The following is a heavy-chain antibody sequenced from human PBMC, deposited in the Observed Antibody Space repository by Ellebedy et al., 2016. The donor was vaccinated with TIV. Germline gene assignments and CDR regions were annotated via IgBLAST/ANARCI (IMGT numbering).Heavy chain of an antibody. J-gene: IGHJ4*02. D-gene: IGHD6-19*01. CDR1: GFTFNNYA. CDR3: AKGRGGGSDSSAPRYYFDS. CDR2: ISHTGSRT. Sequence: GESLKISCAASGFTFNNYAMSWARQAPGKGLEWVSTISHTGSRTYYANSVEGRFIISRDNSKRTLYLQMNSLRAEDTAVYYCAKGRGGGSDSSAPRYYFDSWGLGTLVTVSS. V-gene: IGHV3-23*01.